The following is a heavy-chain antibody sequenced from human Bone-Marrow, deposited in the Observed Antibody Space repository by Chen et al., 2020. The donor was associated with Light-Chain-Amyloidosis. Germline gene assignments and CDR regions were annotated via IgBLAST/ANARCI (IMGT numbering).Heavy chain of an antibody. D-gene: IGHD2-21*02. CDR3: ARDFDCGGDCYRPAFDI. CDR1: VYTFTGYY. CDR2: INPNSGGT. Sequence: QVQLVQSGAEVKKPGASVKVSCKASVYTFTGYYMHWVRQAPGQGLEWMGWINPNSGGTNYAQKFQGRVTMTRDTSISTAYMELSRLRSDDTAVYYCARDFDCGGDCYRPAFDIWGQGTMVTVSS. V-gene: IGHV1-2*02. J-gene: IGHJ3*02.